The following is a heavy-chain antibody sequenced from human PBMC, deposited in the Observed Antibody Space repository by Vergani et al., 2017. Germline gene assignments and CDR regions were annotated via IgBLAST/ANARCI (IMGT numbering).Heavy chain of an antibody. CDR2: IAPSGDGR. D-gene: IGHD3-10*01. CDR3: ARAGQYGSGTYRSSGVGV. Sequence: QLQLQESGPGLVKPSETLSLTCTVSGVSIGSNSYYWGWIRQPPGRGLEWVAYIAPSGDGRSYRDSVKIRFTISRDNARKRLFLDMDDLRAEDTAVYFCARAGQYGSGTYRSSGVGVWGQGTSVTVSS. CDR1: GVSIGSNSYY. J-gene: IGHJ6*02. V-gene: IGHV4-61*05.